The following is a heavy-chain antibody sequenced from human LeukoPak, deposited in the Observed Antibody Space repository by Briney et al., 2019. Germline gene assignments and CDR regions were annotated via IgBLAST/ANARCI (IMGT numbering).Heavy chain of an antibody. CDR2: ISDTGGST. D-gene: IGHD6-25*01. Sequence: GGSLRLSCAPSGFTFSSYAMSWVRQAPGKGLEWVSTISDTGGSTFYADSVKGRFTISRDSSKNTLYLQVNTLRVEDTAVYYCAKKGSGSNVYYFDYWGQGTLVTVSS. V-gene: IGHV3-23*01. CDR1: GFTFSSYA. CDR3: AKKGSGSNVYYFDY. J-gene: IGHJ4*02.